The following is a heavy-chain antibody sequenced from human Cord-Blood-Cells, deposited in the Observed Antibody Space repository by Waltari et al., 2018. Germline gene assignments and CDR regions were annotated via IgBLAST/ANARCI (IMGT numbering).Heavy chain of an antibody. CDR3: ARDIAGWAEDY. Sequence: EVQLVESGGGLVQPGGSLRLSCAASGFTFSSYWMSWVRQAPGKGLEWVAKIKQDGSEKYYLDAVKGRFTISRDNAKNSLYLQMNSLRAEDTAVYYCARDIAGWAEDYWGQGTLVTVSS. CDR2: IKQDGSEK. J-gene: IGHJ4*02. V-gene: IGHV3-7*01. CDR1: GFTFSSYW. D-gene: IGHD1-26*01.